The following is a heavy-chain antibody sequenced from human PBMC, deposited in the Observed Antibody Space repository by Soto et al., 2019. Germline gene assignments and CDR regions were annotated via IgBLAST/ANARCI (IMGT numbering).Heavy chain of an antibody. Sequence: QVQLVQSGAEVKKPGASVKVSCKASGYTFTSYGISWVRQAPGQGLEWMGWISAYNGNTNYAQKLQGRVTMTTDTSTSTAYMELRSLRSDDTAVYYCARGPRRLEWLLSEWYFDLWGRGTLATVSS. CDR1: GYTFTSYG. V-gene: IGHV1-18*01. J-gene: IGHJ2*01. CDR2: ISAYNGNT. CDR3: ARGPRRLEWLLSEWYFDL. D-gene: IGHD3-3*01.